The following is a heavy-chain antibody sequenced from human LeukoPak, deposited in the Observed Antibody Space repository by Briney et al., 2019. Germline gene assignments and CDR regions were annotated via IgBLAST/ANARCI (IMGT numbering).Heavy chain of an antibody. CDR2: INSDGSST. CDR3: ARAWSSSWYAFDI. Sequence: GGSLRLSCAASGFTFSSYWMHWVRQAPGKGLVWGSRINSDGSSTSYADSVKGRFTISRDNARNTLYLQMNSLRAEDTAVYYCARAWSSSWYAFDIWGQGTMVTVSS. J-gene: IGHJ3*02. CDR1: GFTFSSYW. V-gene: IGHV3-74*01. D-gene: IGHD6-13*01.